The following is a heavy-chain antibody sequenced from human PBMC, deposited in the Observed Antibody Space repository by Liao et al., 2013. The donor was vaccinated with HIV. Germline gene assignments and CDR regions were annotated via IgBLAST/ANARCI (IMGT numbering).Heavy chain of an antibody. D-gene: IGHD6-13*01. CDR2: IYTSGST. CDR3: ARDTRSIAAARYAFDI. Sequence: QVQLQQWGTGLLKPSQTLSLTCTVSGGSISSGSYYWSWIRQPAGKGLQWIGHIYTSGSTNYNPSLKSRVTMSVDTSKNQFSLKLSSVTAADTAVYYCARDTRSIAAARYAFDIWGQGTMVTVSS. J-gene: IGHJ3*02. CDR1: GGSISSGSYY. V-gene: IGHV4-61*02.